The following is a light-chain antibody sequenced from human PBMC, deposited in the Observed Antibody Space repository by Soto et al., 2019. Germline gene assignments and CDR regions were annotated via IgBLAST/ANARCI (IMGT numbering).Light chain of an antibody. V-gene: IGKV1-33*01. CDR2: DAS. CDR3: QQYDNLVT. Sequence: DIQMTQSPSSLSASIGDRVTITCQASQDINIYLNWYQQRPGKAPKLLIYDASNLETGVPSRFSGSGFGTDFTFTISSLQPEDIPTYYCQQYDNLVTFGGGTKVEI. J-gene: IGKJ4*01. CDR1: QDINIY.